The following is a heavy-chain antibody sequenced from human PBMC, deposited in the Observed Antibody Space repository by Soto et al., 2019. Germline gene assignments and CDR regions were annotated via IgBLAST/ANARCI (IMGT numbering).Heavy chain of an antibody. V-gene: IGHV3-23*01. CDR1: GFAFSNYA. Sequence: GGSLRLSCAASGFAFSNYAMHWVRQAPGKVLEWVSSISTSIDATYYADSVKGRFTISRDDSKNTLYLQMNSLRAEDSAVYYCAKDRTVAARNFDYWGQGTQVTVSS. D-gene: IGHD6-6*01. J-gene: IGHJ4*02. CDR2: ISTSIDAT. CDR3: AKDRTVAARNFDY.